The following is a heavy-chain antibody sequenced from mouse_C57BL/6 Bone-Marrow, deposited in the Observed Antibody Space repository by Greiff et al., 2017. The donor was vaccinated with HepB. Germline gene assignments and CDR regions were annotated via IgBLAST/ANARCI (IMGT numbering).Heavy chain of an antibody. J-gene: IGHJ1*03. V-gene: IGHV14-3*01. D-gene: IGHD1-1*01. CDR3: AGLYGSSHQYFDV. Sequence: EVQLQQSVAELVRPGASVKLSCTASGFNIKNIYMLWVKQRPEQGLEWVGRIVPVNGNTKYAPKFQGKSTITADTATNTDYLQLSSLTSEDTAIYYCAGLYGSSHQYFDVWGTGTTVTVSS. CDR1: GFNIKNIY. CDR2: IVPVNGNT.